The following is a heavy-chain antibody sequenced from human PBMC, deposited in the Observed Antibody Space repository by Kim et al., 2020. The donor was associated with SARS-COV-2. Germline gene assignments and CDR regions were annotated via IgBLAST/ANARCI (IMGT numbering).Heavy chain of an antibody. CDR2: INIGNGKT. CDR3: ARDGRMRYDSGRYPASVGDY. D-gene: IGHD3-10*01. J-gene: IGHJ4*02. CDR1: GYTFTRYT. Sequence: ASVKVSCKASGYTFTRYTIHWVRQAPGQRLEWMGWINIGNGKTKYSEMFQGRVTITRDTSASAAYMELSSLRSEDTAMYYCARDGRMRYDSGRYPASVGDYRGQGTLVTVSS. V-gene: IGHV1-3*04.